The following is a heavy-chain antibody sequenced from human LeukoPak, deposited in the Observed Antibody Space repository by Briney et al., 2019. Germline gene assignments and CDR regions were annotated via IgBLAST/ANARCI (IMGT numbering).Heavy chain of an antibody. J-gene: IGHJ4*02. CDR1: GFTFSSYG. V-gene: IGHV3-30*02. Sequence: PGGSLRLSCAASGFTFSSYGMHWVRQAPGKGLEWVAFIRYDGSNKYYADSVKGRFTISRDNSKNTLYLQMNSLRAEDTAVYYCAKDLRITMIVLDYWGQGTLVTVSS. CDR2: IRYDGSNK. D-gene: IGHD3-22*01. CDR3: AKDLRITMIVLDY.